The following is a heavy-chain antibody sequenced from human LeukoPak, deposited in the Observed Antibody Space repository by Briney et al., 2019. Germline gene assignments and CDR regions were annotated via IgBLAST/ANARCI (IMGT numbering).Heavy chain of an antibody. D-gene: IGHD2-15*01. Sequence: ASVKVSCKASGGTFSSYAISWVRQAPGQGLEWMGRIIPILGIANYAQKLQGRVTITADKSTSTAYMELSSLRSEDTAVYYCAGSSYCSGGSCYSDYWGQGTLVTVSS. CDR3: AGSSYCSGGSCYSDY. CDR2: IIPILGIA. J-gene: IGHJ4*02. CDR1: GGTFSSYA. V-gene: IGHV1-69*04.